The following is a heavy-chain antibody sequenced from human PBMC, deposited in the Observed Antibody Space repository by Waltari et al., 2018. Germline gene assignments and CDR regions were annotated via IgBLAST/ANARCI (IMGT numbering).Heavy chain of an antibody. V-gene: IGHV1-69*01. J-gene: IGHJ6*02. CDR2: ITPIFGTP. CDR3: ASPMGVGPLTRYDGLDV. CDR1: GGSFNTYS. Sequence: GAEVKQPGSSVRVSCRASGGSFNTYSLSWVRQAPGQGLEWMGGITPIFGTPHYAQKFQGRVTITADESTSTTYMDLTSLRADDTAVYYCASPMGVGPLTRYDGLDVWGQGTTVIVSS. D-gene: IGHD3-16*01.